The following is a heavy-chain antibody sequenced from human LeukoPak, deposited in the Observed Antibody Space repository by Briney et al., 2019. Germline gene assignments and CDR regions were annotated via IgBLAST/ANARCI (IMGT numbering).Heavy chain of an antibody. CDR1: GYTFTSYD. D-gene: IGHD4-17*01. CDR2: MNPNSGNT. Sequence: GASVKVSCKASGYTFTSYDINWVRQATGQGLEWMGCMNPNSGNTGYAQKLKGRVTITRNTSISTAYMELSSLRAEDTAVYYCARGGNSGLRGSDYWGQGTLVTVSS. V-gene: IGHV1-8*03. J-gene: IGHJ4*02. CDR3: ARGGNSGLRGSDY.